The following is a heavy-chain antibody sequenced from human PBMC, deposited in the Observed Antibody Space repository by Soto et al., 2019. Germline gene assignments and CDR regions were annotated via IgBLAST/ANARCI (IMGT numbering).Heavy chain of an antibody. Sequence: ASVKVSCKASGFTFTSSAMQWVRQARGQRLEWIGWIVVGSGNTNYAQKFQERVTITRDMSTSTAYMELSSLRSEDTAVYYCAADFLRDILTGYSYDYYYGMDVWGQGTTVTVSS. CDR2: IVVGSGNT. V-gene: IGHV1-58*02. CDR3: AADFLRDILTGYSYDYYYGMDV. J-gene: IGHJ6*02. D-gene: IGHD3-9*01. CDR1: GFTFTSSA.